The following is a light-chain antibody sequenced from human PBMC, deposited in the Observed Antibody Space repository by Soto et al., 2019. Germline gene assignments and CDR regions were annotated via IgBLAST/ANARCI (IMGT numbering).Light chain of an antibody. CDR3: QHYDDLPWT. CDR1: KDIKNY. V-gene: IGKV1-33*01. Sequence: DIQMTQSPSSLSASVGDRVTITCQASKDIKNYLNWYQQKPGKAPKLLIYAASILETGVPSRFRGSGTGTYFTFTISSLQPEDTATYYCQHYDDLPWTFGQGTKVAIK. J-gene: IGKJ1*01. CDR2: AAS.